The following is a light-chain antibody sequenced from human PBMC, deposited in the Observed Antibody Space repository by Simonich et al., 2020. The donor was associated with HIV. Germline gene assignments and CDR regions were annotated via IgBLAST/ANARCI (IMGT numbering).Light chain of an antibody. V-gene: IGKV4-1*01. J-gene: IGKJ1*01. CDR2: WEA. Sequence: DIVMTQSPDSLAVSLGERAAINCKSSSTVLFHSNNKNYLAWYQQKPGQPPKLLIYWEATRESGVPVRFSGSGSGTDFTLTISNLQPEDFATYDCQQYYTIPRTFGQGTKVEIK. CDR1: STVLFHSNNKNY. CDR3: QQYYTIPRT.